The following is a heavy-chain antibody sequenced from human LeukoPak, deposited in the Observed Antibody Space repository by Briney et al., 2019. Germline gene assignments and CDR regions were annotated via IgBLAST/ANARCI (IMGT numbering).Heavy chain of an antibody. D-gene: IGHD3-16*02. CDR3: ARDWGPYYDYVWGSYRYDAFDI. CDR2: IIPIFGTA. Sequence: SVKVSCKASGGTFSSYAISWVRQAPGQGLEWMGGIIPIFGTANYAQKFQGRVTITADESTSTAYMELSSLRSGDTAVYYCARDWGPYYDYVWGSYRYDAFDIWGQGTMVTVSS. J-gene: IGHJ3*02. CDR1: GGTFSSYA. V-gene: IGHV1-69*13.